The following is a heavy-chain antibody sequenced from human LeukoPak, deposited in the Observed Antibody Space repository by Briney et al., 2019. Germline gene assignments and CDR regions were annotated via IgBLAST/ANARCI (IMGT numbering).Heavy chain of an antibody. CDR1: GFSLSTSGVG. D-gene: IGHD3-16*01. CDR2: IFWDDDK. CDR3: AHGKDPITPFDY. J-gene: IGHJ4*02. V-gene: IGHV2-5*02. Sequence: SGPTLVKPTQTLTLTCTFSGFSLSTSGVGVSWIRQPPGMALEWLALIFWDDDKRYSPSLKSRLIITKDTSKNQVVLTMTNMDPVDTATSYCAHGKDPITPFDYWGQGTLVTVSS.